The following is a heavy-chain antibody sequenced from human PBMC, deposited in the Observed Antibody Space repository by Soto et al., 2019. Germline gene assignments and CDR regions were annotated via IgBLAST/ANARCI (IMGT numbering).Heavy chain of an antibody. CDR1: GGSFSGYY. V-gene: IGHV4-34*01. Sequence: SETLSLTCAVYGGSFSGYYWSWIRQPPGKGLEWIGEINHSGSTNYNPSLKSRVTISVDTSKNQFSLKLSSVTAADTAVYYCARIGYDILTDSLRVEDTALYYCFNVAFGYWGRGTLVTVSS. CDR3: ARIGYDILTDSLRVEDTALYYCFNVAFGY. CDR2: INHSGST. J-gene: IGHJ4*02. D-gene: IGHD3-9*01.